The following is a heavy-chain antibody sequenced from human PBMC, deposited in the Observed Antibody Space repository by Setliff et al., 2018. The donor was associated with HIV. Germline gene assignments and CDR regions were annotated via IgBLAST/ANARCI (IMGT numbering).Heavy chain of an antibody. V-gene: IGHV5-51*01. Sequence: GESLKISCKGSGYIFTGYWVGWVRQKAGKGLEWMGMVHPVDSDVRYSPSFEGQVTISADKSTSTAYLQWTGLKASDTAMYYCARIGDTSGYYFDIFDLLGQGTMVTVSS. D-gene: IGHD3-22*01. CDR2: VHPVDSDV. J-gene: IGHJ3*01. CDR1: GYIFTGYW. CDR3: ARIGDTSGYYFDIFDL.